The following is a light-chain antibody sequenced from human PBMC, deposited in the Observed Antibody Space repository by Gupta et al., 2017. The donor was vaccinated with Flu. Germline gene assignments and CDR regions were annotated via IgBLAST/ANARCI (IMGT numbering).Light chain of an antibody. CDR2: AAS. Sequence: AIRMTQSPSSFSASAGDRVTITCRASQSISSYLAWYQQKPGKAPKLLIYAASTLHSGVPSRFSGSKSGTDFTLTINNLQSEDFATYFCQQYHSYPVTFGQGTNVEI. V-gene: IGKV1-8*01. CDR3: QQYHSYPVT. CDR1: QSISSY. J-gene: IGKJ2*01.